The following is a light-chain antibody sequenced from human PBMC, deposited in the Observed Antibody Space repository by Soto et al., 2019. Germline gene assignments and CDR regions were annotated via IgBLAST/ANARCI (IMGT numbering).Light chain of an antibody. CDR1: QSVTVNS. V-gene: IGKV3-20*01. CDR2: AAS. Sequence: EILLTQSPSTLSLSPGEGVTLSCRASQSVTVNSLAWYQQKPGQAPRLLIYAASTRAAAVPDRFTGSGSGTDFALTISRLEPEDFGVYYCQQYNNWWTFGQGTKVDIK. CDR3: QQYNNWWT. J-gene: IGKJ1*01.